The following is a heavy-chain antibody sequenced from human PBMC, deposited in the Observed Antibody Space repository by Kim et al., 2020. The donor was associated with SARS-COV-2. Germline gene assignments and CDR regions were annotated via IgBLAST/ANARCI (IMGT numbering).Heavy chain of an antibody. CDR3: ASHGSGSYPYYFDY. Sequence: SPSFQGQVTISADKSISTAYLQWSSLKASDTAMYYCASHGSGSYPYYFDYWGQGTLVTVSS. D-gene: IGHD3-10*01. J-gene: IGHJ4*02. V-gene: IGHV5-51*01.